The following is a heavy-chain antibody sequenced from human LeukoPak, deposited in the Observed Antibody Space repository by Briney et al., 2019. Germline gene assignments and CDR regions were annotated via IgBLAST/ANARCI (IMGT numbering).Heavy chain of an antibody. J-gene: IGHJ4*02. Sequence: RGSLRLSCTASGLTFSTSGFNWVRQAPGKGLEWVASIGPTGSDRYHADSIKGRFTISRDNANNFLYLQMNSLRAEDTAVYYCATETNGRHYGYWGQGTLLTVSS. V-gene: IGHV3-21*06. CDR3: ATETNGRHYGY. CDR1: GLTFSTSG. D-gene: IGHD1-14*01. CDR2: IGPTGSDR.